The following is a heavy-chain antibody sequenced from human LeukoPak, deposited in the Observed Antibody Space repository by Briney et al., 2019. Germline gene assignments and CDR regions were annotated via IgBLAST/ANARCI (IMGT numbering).Heavy chain of an antibody. V-gene: IGHV3-73*01. Sequence: PGGSLRLSCAASGFTFSGSAMHWVRQASGKGLEWVGRIRSKANSYATAYAASVKGRFTISRDDSKNTAYLQMNSLKTEDTAVYYCTGGLTVTSFDYWGQGTLVTVSS. CDR3: TGGLTVTSFDY. J-gene: IGHJ4*02. CDR1: GFTFSGSA. CDR2: IRSKANSYAT. D-gene: IGHD4-17*01.